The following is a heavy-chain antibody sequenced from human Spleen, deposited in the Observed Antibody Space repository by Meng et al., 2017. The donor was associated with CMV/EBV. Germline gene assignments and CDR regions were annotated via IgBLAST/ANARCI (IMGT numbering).Heavy chain of an antibody. CDR3: ARAYHFWSAAFDP. J-gene: IGHJ5*02. Sequence: ASGFTFSAYYMTWIRQAPGKGLEWVSYISSTGSTIYYADSVKGRFTISRGNAKNSLYLQMNSLRAEDTAVYYCARAYHFWSAAFDPWGQGTLVTVSS. CDR1: GFTFSAYY. D-gene: IGHD3-3*01. CDR2: ISSTGSTI. V-gene: IGHV3-11*04.